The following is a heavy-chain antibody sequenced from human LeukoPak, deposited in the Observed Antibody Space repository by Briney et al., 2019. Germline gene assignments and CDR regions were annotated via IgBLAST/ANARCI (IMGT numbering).Heavy chain of an antibody. J-gene: IGHJ4*02. CDR3: ASSIVGATPY. V-gene: IGHV3-21*01. Sequence: GGSLRLSCAASGFTFSSYSMNWVRQAPGKGLEWVSSISSSSSYIYYADSVKGRFTISRDNAKNSLYLQMNSLRAEDTAVYYCASSIVGATPYWGQGTLVTVSS. D-gene: IGHD1-26*01. CDR2: ISSSSSYI. CDR1: GFTFSSYS.